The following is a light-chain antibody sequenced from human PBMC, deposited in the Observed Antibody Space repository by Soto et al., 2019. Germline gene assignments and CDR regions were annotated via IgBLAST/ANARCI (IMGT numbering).Light chain of an antibody. Sequence: EIVLTQSPGTLSLSPGERATLSCRASQSVSSSYLAWYQQKPGQAPRLLIYGASSRATGIPDRCSGSGSGTDFTLSISRLEPDDFAVYYCQQYGSSSLFTFGPGTKVDIK. CDR3: QQYGSSSLFT. V-gene: IGKV3-20*01. CDR2: GAS. CDR1: QSVSSSY. J-gene: IGKJ3*01.